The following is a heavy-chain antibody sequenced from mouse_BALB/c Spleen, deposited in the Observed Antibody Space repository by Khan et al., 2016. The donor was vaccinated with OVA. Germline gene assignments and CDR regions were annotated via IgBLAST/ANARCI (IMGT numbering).Heavy chain of an antibody. CDR2: ISYSGST. V-gene: IGHV3-2*02. J-gene: IGHJ3*01. D-gene: IGHD1-1*01. CDR3: ALRTY. Sequence: VQLKESGPGLVKPSQSLSLTCTVTGYSITSDYAWNWIRQFPGSKLEWMGYISYSGSTSYTPSLKSQISITRDTSKNQFFLQLNSVTTEDTATYYCALRTYWGQGTLVTVSA. CDR1: GYSITSDYA.